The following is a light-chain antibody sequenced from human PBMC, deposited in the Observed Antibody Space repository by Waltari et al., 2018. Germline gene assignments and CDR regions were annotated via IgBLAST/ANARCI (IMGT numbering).Light chain of an antibody. V-gene: IGKV4-1*01. CDR2: WAS. J-gene: IGKJ2*01. CDR1: PCLLYNSNNKNY. CDR3: QQYYTTPYT. Sequence: DIVMTQSPDSLAVYLGEKATINCKSNPCLLYNSNNKNYLAWYQQKPGQPLKLFFYWASSRESGVPDRFSGSGSGTDFTLTIGSLQAEDVAVYYCQQYYTTPYTFGQGTKLEIK.